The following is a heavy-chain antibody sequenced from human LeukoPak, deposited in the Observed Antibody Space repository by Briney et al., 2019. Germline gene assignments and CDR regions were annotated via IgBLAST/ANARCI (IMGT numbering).Heavy chain of an antibody. Sequence: GGSLRLSCAASGFTFDDYAMHWVRQAPGKGLEWVSGISWNSGTIGYADSVKGRFTISRDNAKNSLYLQMNSLRPEDTALYYCAKERGVFYDTGDAFDIWGQGTMVTVSS. CDR2: ISWNSGTI. CDR3: AKERGVFYDTGDAFDI. J-gene: IGHJ3*02. CDR1: GFTFDDYA. D-gene: IGHD3-16*01. V-gene: IGHV3-9*01.